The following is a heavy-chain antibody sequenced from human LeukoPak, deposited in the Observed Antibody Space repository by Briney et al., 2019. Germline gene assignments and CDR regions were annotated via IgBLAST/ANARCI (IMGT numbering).Heavy chain of an antibody. CDR1: GGSFSGYY. CDR3: ARCSSFGEDFDY. J-gene: IGHJ4*02. V-gene: IGHV4-34*01. Sequence: ASETLSLTCAVYGGSFSGYYWSWIRQPPGKGREWIGEINHSGSTNYNPSLKSRVTISVDTSKNQFSLKLSSVTAADTAVYYCARCSSFGEDFDYWGQGTLVTVSS. CDR2: INHSGST. D-gene: IGHD3-16*01.